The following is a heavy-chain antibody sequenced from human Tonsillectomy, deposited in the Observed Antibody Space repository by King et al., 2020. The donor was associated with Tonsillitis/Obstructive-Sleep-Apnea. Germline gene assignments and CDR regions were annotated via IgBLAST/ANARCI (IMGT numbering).Heavy chain of an antibody. CDR1: GYTFTGYY. CDR3: ARGSFGLNDYGDRDAFDI. Sequence: QLVQAGAEVKKPGASVKVSCKASGYTFTGYYMHWVRQAPGQGLEWMGRINPNSGGTNYAQTFQGRVTMTRDTSISTAYMELSRLRSDDTAVYYCARGSFGLNDYGDRDAFDIWGQGTMVTVSS. J-gene: IGHJ3*02. CDR2: INPNSGGT. V-gene: IGHV1-2*06. D-gene: IGHD4-17*01.